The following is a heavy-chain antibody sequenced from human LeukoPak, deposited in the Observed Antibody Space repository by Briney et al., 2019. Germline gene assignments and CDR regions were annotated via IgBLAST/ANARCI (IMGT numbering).Heavy chain of an antibody. J-gene: IGHJ4*02. V-gene: IGHV3-23*01. Sequence: GGSLRLSCAASGFTFSSYAMSWVRQAPGRGLEWVSAISGSGGSTYYADSVKGRFTISRDNSKNTLYLQMNSLRAEDTAVYCCAQEVATVGGFDYWGQGTLVTVSS. D-gene: IGHD2-15*01. CDR1: GFTFSSYA. CDR3: AQEVATVGGFDY. CDR2: ISGSGGST.